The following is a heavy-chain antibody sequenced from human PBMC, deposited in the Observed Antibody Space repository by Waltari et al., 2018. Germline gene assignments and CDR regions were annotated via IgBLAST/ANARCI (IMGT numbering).Heavy chain of an antibody. Sequence: VQLLESGGGLVQPGGSLRLSCAASGFTFSSYAMSWVRQAPGKGLEWVSVIYSGGSTYYADSVKGRFTISRDNSKNTLYLQMNSLRAEDTAVYYCAKKGGNPDWYFDLWGRGTLVTVSS. D-gene: IGHD2-15*01. CDR3: AKKGGNPDWYFDL. CDR1: GFTFSSYA. J-gene: IGHJ2*01. CDR2: IYSGGST. V-gene: IGHV3-23*03.